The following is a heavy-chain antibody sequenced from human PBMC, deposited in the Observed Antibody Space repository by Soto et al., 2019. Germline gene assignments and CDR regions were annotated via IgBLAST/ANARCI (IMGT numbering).Heavy chain of an antibody. D-gene: IGHD2-21*02. V-gene: IGHV1-69*14. CDR2: IIPIFGTA. CDR3: ARGHEFGGNSDALDI. Sequence: QVLLVQSGAEMKKPGSSVKVSCKASGGTFSTSSINWVRQAPGQRPEWMGNIIPIFGTADYAQKFQGRVTITADKSTNTAYMELRSLLSEDTAVYYCARGHEFGGNSDALDIWGQGTVVTVSS. J-gene: IGHJ3*02. CDR1: GGTFSTSS.